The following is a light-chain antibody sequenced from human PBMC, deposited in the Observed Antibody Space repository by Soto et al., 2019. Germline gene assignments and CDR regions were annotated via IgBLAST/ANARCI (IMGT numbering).Light chain of an antibody. CDR2: GAS. Sequence: IVLTQSPGTLSLSPWERATLSCSSSQSVSSSYLGWYQQEPGQAPRLLIYGASSRATGIPDRFSGSGSGTAFTLTISRLEPEDFAVYYCQQYGRSVWTFGQGTKVDIK. CDR3: QQYGRSVWT. CDR1: QSVSSSY. V-gene: IGKV3-20*01. J-gene: IGKJ1*01.